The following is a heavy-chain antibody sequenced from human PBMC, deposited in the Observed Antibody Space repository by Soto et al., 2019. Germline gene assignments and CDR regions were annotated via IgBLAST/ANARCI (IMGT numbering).Heavy chain of an antibody. Sequence: GASVKVSCKASGYTFTSYYMHWVRQAPGQGLEWIGIINPSSGSTSYAQKFQGRVTITRDTSTSTAYMELSSLRSEDTAVYDCAAGFGYSFEMGYWGQGTLVTV. CDR1: GYTFTSYY. CDR3: AAGFGYSFEMGY. D-gene: IGHD5-18*01. V-gene: IGHV1-46*01. J-gene: IGHJ4*02. CDR2: INPSSGST.